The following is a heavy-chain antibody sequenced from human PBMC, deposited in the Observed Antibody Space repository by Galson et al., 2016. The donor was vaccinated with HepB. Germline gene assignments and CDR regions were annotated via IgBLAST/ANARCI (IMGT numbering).Heavy chain of an antibody. V-gene: IGHV3-30-3*01. CDR1: GFTFSGYA. CDR2: ISFDGSNK. CDR3: ARAPLEMATIQRGYFDY. D-gene: IGHD5-24*01. J-gene: IGHJ4*02. Sequence: SLRLSCAASGFTFSGYAMHWVRQAPGKGLEWVAVISFDGSNKYYADSVKGRFTISRGNSKNTLYLQMNSLRAEDTAVYYCARAPLEMATIQRGYFDYWGQGTLVTVSS.